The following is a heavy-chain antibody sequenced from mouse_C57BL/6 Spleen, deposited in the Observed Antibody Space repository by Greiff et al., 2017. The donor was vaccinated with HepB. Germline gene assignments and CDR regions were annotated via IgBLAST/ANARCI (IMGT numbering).Heavy chain of an antibody. CDR1: GFTFSDYG. CDR2: ISSGSSTI. J-gene: IGHJ2*01. V-gene: IGHV5-17*01. D-gene: IGHD1-1*01. Sequence: EVKLMESGGGLVKPGGSLKLSCAASGFTFSDYGMHWVRQAPEKGLEWVAYISSGSSTIYYADTVKGRFTISRDNAKNTLFLQMTSLRSEDTAMYYCARVGGIYYYGSSYVSFDYWGQGTTLTVSS. CDR3: ARVGGIYYYGSSYVSFDY.